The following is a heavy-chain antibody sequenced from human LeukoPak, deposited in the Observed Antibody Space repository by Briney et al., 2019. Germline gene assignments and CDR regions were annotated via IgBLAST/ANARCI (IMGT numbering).Heavy chain of an antibody. CDR1: GGSISSYY. V-gene: IGHV4-59*01. D-gene: IGHD6-13*01. CDR3: ARAGELWSSSWYGDYYYGMDV. J-gene: IGHJ6*02. CDR2: IYYSRTT. Sequence: SETLSLTCTVSGGSISSYYWSWLRQPPGKGLMWIGYIYYSRTTNYNTSLKSRVTISVDTSKTQFSLKLSSVTAADTAVYYCARAGELWSSSWYGDYYYGMDVWGQGTTVTVSS.